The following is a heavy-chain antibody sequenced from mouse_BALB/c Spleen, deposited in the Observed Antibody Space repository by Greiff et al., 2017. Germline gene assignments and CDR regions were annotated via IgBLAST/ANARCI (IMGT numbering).Heavy chain of an antibody. CDR1: GFTFSSYT. V-gene: IGHV5-12-2*01. Sequence: EVHLVESGGGLVQPGGSLKLSCAASGFTFSSYTMSWVRQTPEKRLEWVAYISNGGGSTYYPDTVKGRFTISRDNAKNTLYLQMSSLKSEDTAMYYCARHRETRYFDYWGQGTTLTVSS. D-gene: IGHD3-1*01. CDR2: ISNGGGST. J-gene: IGHJ2*01. CDR3: ARHRETRYFDY.